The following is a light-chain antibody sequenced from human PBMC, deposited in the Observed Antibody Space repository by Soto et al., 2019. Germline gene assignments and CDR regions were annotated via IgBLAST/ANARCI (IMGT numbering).Light chain of an antibody. J-gene: IGKJ5*01. CDR2: SAS. CDR1: RGISSY. CDR3: QQLNSYPQT. V-gene: IGKV1-9*01. Sequence: DIQMTQSPPSVSASVGDRVTITCRASRGISSYLAWYQQKPGKPPKLLVYSASTLQSGVPSRFSGSGSGPDFTLTISSLQPEDSATYFCQQLNSYPQTFGQGTRLEIK.